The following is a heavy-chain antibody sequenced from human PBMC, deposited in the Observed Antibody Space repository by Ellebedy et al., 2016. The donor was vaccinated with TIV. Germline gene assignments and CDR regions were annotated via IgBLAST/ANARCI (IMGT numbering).Heavy chain of an antibody. V-gene: IGHV3-48*04. CDR3: ASLRNDYGDYVGY. D-gene: IGHD4-17*01. J-gene: IGHJ4*02. Sequence: GESLKISCAASGFTFSRYSMNWVRQAPGKGLECISFITSTSDNRYYADSVKGRFTISRDNAKNSLYLQMTSLRADDTAVYYCASLRNDYGDYVGYWGQGTLVTVSS. CDR1: GFTFSRYS. CDR2: ITSTSDNR.